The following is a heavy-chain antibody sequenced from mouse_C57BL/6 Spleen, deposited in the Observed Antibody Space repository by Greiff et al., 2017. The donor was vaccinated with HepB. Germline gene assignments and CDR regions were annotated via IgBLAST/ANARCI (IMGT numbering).Heavy chain of an antibody. J-gene: IGHJ4*01. CDR1: GFTFSDAW. CDR3: TRPYYYYGSSYEDAMDY. Sequence: EVQGVESGGGLVQPGGSMKLSCAASGFTFSDAWMDWVRQSPEKGLEWVAEIRNKANNHATYYAESVKGRFTISRDDSKSSVYLQMISLRAEDTGIYYCTRPYYYYGSSYEDAMDYWGQGTSVTVSS. CDR2: IRNKANNHAT. V-gene: IGHV6-6*01. D-gene: IGHD1-1*01.